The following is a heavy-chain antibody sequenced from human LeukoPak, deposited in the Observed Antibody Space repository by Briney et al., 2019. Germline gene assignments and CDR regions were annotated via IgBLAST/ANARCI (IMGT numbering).Heavy chain of an antibody. J-gene: IGHJ4*02. D-gene: IGHD3-22*01. CDR3: AREDYYDSSGCPD. CDR2: ISGSGDII. V-gene: IGHV3-23*01. Sequence: GGSLRLSCAASGITFSSYAMSWVRQAPGKGLEWVSAISGSGDIIYYVDSVKGRFTISRDNSKNTLYLQMNSLRAEDTAVYYCAREDYYDSSGCPDWGQGTLVTVSS. CDR1: GITFSSYA.